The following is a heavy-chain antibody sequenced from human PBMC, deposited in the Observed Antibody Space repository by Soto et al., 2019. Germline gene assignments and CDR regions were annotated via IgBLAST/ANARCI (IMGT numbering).Heavy chain of an antibody. V-gene: IGHV4-39*01. CDR3: ARLGGRVTGYYYYYMDG. CDR1: GGSISSSSYY. Sequence: SETLSLTCTVSGGSISSSSYYWGWIRQPPGKGLEWIGSIYYSGSTYYNPSLKSRVTISVDTSKNQFSLKLSSVTAADTAVYYCARLGGRVTGYYYYYMDGWAKGITVTV. D-gene: IGHD1-20*01. CDR2: IYYSGST. J-gene: IGHJ6*03.